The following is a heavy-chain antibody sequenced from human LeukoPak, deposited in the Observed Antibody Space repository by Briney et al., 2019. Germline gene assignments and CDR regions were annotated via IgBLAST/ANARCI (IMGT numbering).Heavy chain of an antibody. J-gene: IGHJ4*02. Sequence: SETLSLTCTVSGGSISSYYWSWIRQPPGKGLEWIGYIYYSGSTNYNPSLKSRVTISVDTSKNQFSLKLSSVTAADTAVYYCARTHYGSFDYWGQGTLVTVSS. CDR1: GGSISSYY. V-gene: IGHV4-59*01. D-gene: IGHD4-17*01. CDR2: IYYSGST. CDR3: ARTHYGSFDY.